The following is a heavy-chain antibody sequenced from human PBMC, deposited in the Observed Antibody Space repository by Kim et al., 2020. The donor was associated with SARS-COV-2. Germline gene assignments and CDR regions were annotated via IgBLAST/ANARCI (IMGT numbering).Heavy chain of an antibody. CDR3: ASLTIAAAGTLFDY. V-gene: IGHV1-46*01. Sequence: AQQFQGRVTRTRDTATSTVYMELSSLRSEDTAVYYCASLTIAAAGTLFDYWGQGTLVTVSS. J-gene: IGHJ4*02. D-gene: IGHD6-13*01.